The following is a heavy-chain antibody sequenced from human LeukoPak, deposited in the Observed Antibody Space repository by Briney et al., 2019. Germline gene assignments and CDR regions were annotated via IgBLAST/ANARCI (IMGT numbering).Heavy chain of an antibody. D-gene: IGHD5-18*01. V-gene: IGHV4-38-2*01. Sequence: SESLCLTRAASGYSISRRYYYAWIRQPPGKELEWIGRIVHSGTTYYNPSLKSRVTISVDTSKNQFSLKLSSVTAADTAVYYCAASGYSYGLQKYWGQGTLVTVSS. CDR1: GYSISRRYY. CDR3: AASGYSYGLQKY. J-gene: IGHJ4*02. CDR2: IVHSGTT.